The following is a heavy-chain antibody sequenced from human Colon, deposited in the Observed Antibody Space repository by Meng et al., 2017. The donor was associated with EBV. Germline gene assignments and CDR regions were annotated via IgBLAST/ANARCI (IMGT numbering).Heavy chain of an antibody. CDR2: INYSGNT. Sequence: QVQLQQWGAGLLKPSEXLSLSCAVYGGSFRGYYWTWIRQPPGKGLEWVAEINYSGNTNYSPSLKSRVTISIDTSKNQFSLKLSSVTAADTAIYYCARRLAALDYGGPGTLVTVSS. CDR3: ARRLAALDY. CDR1: GGSFRGYY. J-gene: IGHJ4*01. V-gene: IGHV4-34*01. D-gene: IGHD6-19*01.